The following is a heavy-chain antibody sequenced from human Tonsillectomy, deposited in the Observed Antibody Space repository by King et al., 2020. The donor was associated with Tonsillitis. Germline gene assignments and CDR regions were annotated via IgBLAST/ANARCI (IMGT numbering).Heavy chain of an antibody. D-gene: IGHD3-10*01. CDR1: GFSFNTYA. Sequence: EVQLVESGGGLIQPGEPLKLSCAASGFSFNTYAMTWVRQAPGKGLEWVSSIGSSGGSHYYGDSVRGRFTISRDNSRNIVYLQMNSLRAEDTALYFCARDRGVLDYWGQGALVTVSS. CDR2: IGSSGGSH. V-gene: IGHV3-23*04. CDR3: ARDRGVLDY. J-gene: IGHJ4*02.